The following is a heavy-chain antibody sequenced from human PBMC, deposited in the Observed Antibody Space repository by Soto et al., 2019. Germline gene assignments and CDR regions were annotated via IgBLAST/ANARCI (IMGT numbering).Heavy chain of an antibody. D-gene: IGHD4-4*01. CDR2: ISVDNGNT. CDR1: GYTFTDYD. Sequence: QGQLVRSGAEVKKPGASVKVSCKASGYTFTDYDISWVRQAPGQGLEWMGWISVDNGNTKYVESLQGRVTMTTDTSSSTAYLEVRSLRSDDTAVYYCARTSVSNYNWFDPWGQGTLVAVSS. CDR3: ARTSVSNYNWFDP. V-gene: IGHV1-18*01. J-gene: IGHJ5*02.